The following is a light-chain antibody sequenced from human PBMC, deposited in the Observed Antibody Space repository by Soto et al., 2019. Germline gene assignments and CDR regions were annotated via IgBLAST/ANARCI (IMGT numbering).Light chain of an antibody. CDR2: REA. Sequence: GALSYSPGGRATHSYRARQSGISSYLSWCQQKPGQAPRLLIYREASRATGVPARCCGSGSWTDFTLTISRRQPEDFAVYYCQQYGNSSPETFGQGSLVDVK. CDR1: QSGISSY. J-gene: IGKJ1*01. CDR3: QQYGNSSPET. V-gene: IGKV3-20*01.